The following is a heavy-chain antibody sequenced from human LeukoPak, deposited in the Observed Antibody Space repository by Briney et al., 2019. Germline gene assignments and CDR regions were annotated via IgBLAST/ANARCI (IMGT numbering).Heavy chain of an antibody. J-gene: IGHJ3*02. V-gene: IGHV4-39*01. CDR2: IYYSGST. CDR1: GGSISSSSYY. D-gene: IGHD4-11*01. Sequence: PSETLSLTCTVSGGSISSSSYYWGWIRQPPGKGLEWIGSIYYSGSTYYNPSLKSRVTISVDTSKNQFSLKLSSVTAADTAVYYCARPLGCYSTACPSDAFDIWGQGTMVTVSS. CDR3: ARPLGCYSTACPSDAFDI.